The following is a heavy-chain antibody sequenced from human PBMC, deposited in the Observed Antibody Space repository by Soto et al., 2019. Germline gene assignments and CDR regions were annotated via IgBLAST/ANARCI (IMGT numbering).Heavy chain of an antibody. Sequence: QVQLQQWGAGLLKPSETLSLTCAVYGGFLSESYWTWIRQPPGKGLEWIGEINLVGGTNYNPSLKSRVTMSVDTSQNQFSLRLISVTAADTAMYFCVRIRYQLPSSVLWLDPWGQGTPVTVSS. CDR2: INLVGGT. CDR3: VRIRYQLPSSVLWLDP. V-gene: IGHV4-34*01. D-gene: IGHD3-16*01. CDR1: GGFLSESY. J-gene: IGHJ5*02.